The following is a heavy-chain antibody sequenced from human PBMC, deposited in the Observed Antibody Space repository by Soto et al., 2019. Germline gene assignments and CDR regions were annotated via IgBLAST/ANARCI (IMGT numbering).Heavy chain of an antibody. Sequence: QLQLQESGPGLVKPSETLSLTCTVSGGSISSSSYYWGWIRQPPGKGLEWIGSIYYSGSTYYNPSLKRRVTITGDTSKNQFSLKLSSVTAADTAVYYCAGRPPACSISDHWGQGTLVTVSS. CDR1: GGSISSSSYY. D-gene: IGHD3-10*02. CDR3: AGRPPACSISDH. V-gene: IGHV4-39*01. J-gene: IGHJ4*02. CDR2: IYYSGST.